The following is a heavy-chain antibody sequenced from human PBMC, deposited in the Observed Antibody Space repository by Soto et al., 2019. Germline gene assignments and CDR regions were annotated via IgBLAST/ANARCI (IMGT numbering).Heavy chain of an antibody. CDR1: GYLFTAYS. D-gene: IGHD2-15*01. CDR2: VNPSGGST. Sequence: GASVKVSCKASGYLFTAYSMHWLRLSPGQGLEWMGVVNPSGGSTKYAQNFQGRVTMTRDTSTTTIYMELSSLRSDDTAIYYCAREENCSGGTCYSEYFHRWGQGTLVTVSS. V-gene: IGHV1-46*01. CDR3: AREENCSGGTCYSEYFHR. J-gene: IGHJ1*01.